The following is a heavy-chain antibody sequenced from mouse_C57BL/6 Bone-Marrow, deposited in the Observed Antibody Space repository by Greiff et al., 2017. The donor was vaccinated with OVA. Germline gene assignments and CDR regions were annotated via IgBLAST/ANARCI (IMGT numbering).Heavy chain of an antibody. D-gene: IGHD1-1*01. J-gene: IGHJ2*01. Sequence: QVQLQQSGAELMKPGASVKLSCKATGYTFTGYWIEWVKQRPGHGLEWIGEILPGSGSTNYNEKFKGKATFTADTSSNTAYMQLSSLTTEDSAIYYCARCPYYYGSSFYYFDYWGQGTTLTVSS. V-gene: IGHV1-9*01. CDR2: ILPGSGST. CDR1: GYTFTGYW. CDR3: ARCPYYYGSSFYYFDY.